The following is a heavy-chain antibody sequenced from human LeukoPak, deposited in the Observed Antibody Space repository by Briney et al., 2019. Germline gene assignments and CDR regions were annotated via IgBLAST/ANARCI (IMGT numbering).Heavy chain of an antibody. J-gene: IGHJ4*02. CDR2: INHSGST. CDR1: GGSLSGYY. Sequence: SETLSLTCAVYGGSLSGYYWSLIRQPPGKGLEWIGEINHSGSTNYNPSLKSRVTISVDTSKNQFSLKLSSVTAADTAVYYCARGSVARIDPFDYWGQGTLVTVSS. D-gene: IGHD6-19*01. V-gene: IGHV4-34*01. CDR3: ARGSVARIDPFDY.